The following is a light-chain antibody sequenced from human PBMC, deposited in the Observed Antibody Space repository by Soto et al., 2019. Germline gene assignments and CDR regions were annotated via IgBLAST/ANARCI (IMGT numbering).Light chain of an antibody. J-gene: IGLJ1*01. Sequence: QSALTQPPSASGSLGQSVTISCTGTSSDVGAYDFVSWFQQHPGKAPRLIVYEVRKRPSGVPDRFSGSKSGNTASLTVSGLQAEDEADYFCCSYAGGFYVFGTGTQLTVL. CDR2: EVR. CDR3: CSYAGGFYV. CDR1: SSDVGAYDF. V-gene: IGLV2-8*01.